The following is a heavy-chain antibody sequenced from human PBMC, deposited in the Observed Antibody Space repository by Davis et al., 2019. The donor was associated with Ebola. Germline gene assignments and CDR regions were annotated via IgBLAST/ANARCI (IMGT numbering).Heavy chain of an antibody. V-gene: IGHV3-53*01. CDR3: AKDHGIAAAGTRYDAFDI. D-gene: IGHD6-13*01. CDR2: IYSGGST. CDR1: GFTVSSNY. J-gene: IGHJ3*02. Sequence: GESLKISCAASGFTVSSNYMSWVRQAPGKGLEWVSVIYSGGSTYYADSVKGRFTISRDNSKNTLYLQMNSLRAEDTAVYYCAKDHGIAAAGTRYDAFDIWGQGTMVTVSS.